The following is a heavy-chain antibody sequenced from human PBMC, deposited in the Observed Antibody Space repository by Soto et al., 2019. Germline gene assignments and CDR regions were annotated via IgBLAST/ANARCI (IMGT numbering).Heavy chain of an antibody. CDR3: ASGGAVVRDEITRYQCGMDG. CDR1: GGPFSSYA. Sequence: VASVKASCKASGGPFSSYAISWVRQAPGQGLEWMGGIIPIFGTANYAQKFQGRVTITADESTSTAYMELSSLRSEDTAGYYCASGGAVVRDEITRYQCGMDGCGQATTGIVS. J-gene: IGHJ6*02. D-gene: IGHD2-15*01. V-gene: IGHV1-69*01. CDR2: IIPIFGTA.